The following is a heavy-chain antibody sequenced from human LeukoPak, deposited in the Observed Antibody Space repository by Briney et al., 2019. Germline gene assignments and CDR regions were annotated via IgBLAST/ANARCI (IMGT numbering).Heavy chain of an antibody. J-gene: IGHJ4*02. D-gene: IGHD4-23*01. CDR1: GFTVSSNY. Sequence: GGSLRLSCAASGFTVSSNYMSWVRQAPGKGLEWVSVIYSGGSTYYADSVEGRFTISRDNSKNTLYLQMNNLRAEDTAVYYCARDPGGNSDYWGQGTLVTVSS. CDR3: ARDPGGNSDY. V-gene: IGHV3-53*01. CDR2: IYSGGST.